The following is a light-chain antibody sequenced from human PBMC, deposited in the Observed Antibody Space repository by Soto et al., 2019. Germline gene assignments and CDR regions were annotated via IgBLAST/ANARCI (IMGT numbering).Light chain of an antibody. CDR3: MQALDTHWT. V-gene: IGKV2-28*01. J-gene: IGKJ1*01. CDR1: QSLRHSNGYNY. Sequence: DIVMTQSPLSLPVTPGEPASISCRSSQSLRHSNGYNYLDWYLQKPGQSPQLLMYLGSIRASGVPDRFSGSGSGTDLTLKICRVEAEDVGVYYCMQALDTHWTFGQGTKVEIK. CDR2: LGS.